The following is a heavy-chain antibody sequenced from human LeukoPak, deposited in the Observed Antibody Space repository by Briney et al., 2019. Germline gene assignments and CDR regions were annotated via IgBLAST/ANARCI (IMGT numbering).Heavy chain of an antibody. CDR3: ARHGIAAAGPGANAFDI. D-gene: IGHD6-13*01. J-gene: IGHJ3*02. CDR1: GGSISSYY. V-gene: IGHV4-59*08. CDR2: IYYSGST. Sequence: SETLSLTCTVSGGSISSYYWSWIWQPPGKGLEWIGYIYYSGSTNYNPSLKSRVTISVDTSKNQFSLKLSSVTAADTAVYYCARHGIAAAGPGANAFDIWGQGTMVTVSS.